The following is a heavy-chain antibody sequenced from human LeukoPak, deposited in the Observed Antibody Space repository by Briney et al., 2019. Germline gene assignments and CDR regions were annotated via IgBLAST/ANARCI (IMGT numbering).Heavy chain of an antibody. CDR3: ASSVGATTSFDY. Sequence: SETLSLTCTVSGGSISSSSYYWSWVRQPPGKGLEWIGYIYYSGSTNYNPSLKSRVTISVDTSKNQFSLKLSSVTAADTAVYYCASSVGATTSFDYWGQGTLVTVSS. CDR1: GGSISSSSYY. V-gene: IGHV4-61*05. CDR2: IYYSGST. J-gene: IGHJ4*02. D-gene: IGHD1-26*01.